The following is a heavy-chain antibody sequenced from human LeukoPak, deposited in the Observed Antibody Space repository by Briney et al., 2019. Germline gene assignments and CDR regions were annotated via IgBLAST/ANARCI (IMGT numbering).Heavy chain of an antibody. J-gene: IGHJ4*02. D-gene: IGHD3-10*01. CDR1: GYTFTDYY. Sequence: GASVQVSCKASGYTFTDYYIHWVRQAPGQGLQWMGRVSLKNGGSNLAQRFQGRVTMTWDASINTAYMEPSDLNSDDTAIHYCARGGSGSGYLYHFDYWGQGAQVTVAS. CDR2: VSLKNGGS. V-gene: IGHV1-2*02. CDR3: ARGGSGSGYLYHFDY.